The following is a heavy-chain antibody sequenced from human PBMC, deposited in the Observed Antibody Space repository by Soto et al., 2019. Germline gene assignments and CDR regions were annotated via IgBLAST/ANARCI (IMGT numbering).Heavy chain of an antibody. D-gene: IGHD5-12*01. CDR3: ARGLRGYSGYDVPYGMDV. V-gene: IGHV5-51*01. CDR2: IYPGDSDT. J-gene: IGHJ6*02. CDR1: GYSFTSYW. Sequence: GASLKISCKGSGYSFTSYWIGWVRQMPGKGLEWMGIIYPGDSDTRYSPSFQGQVTISADKSISTAYLQWSSLKASDTAMYYCARGLRGYSGYDVPYGMDVWGQGTTVTVSS.